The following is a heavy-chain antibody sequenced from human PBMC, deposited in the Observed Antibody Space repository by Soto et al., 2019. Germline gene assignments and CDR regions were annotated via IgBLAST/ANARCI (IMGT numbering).Heavy chain of an antibody. CDR2: IKQDGSEK. V-gene: IGHV3-7*01. CDR3: ARDGQLVINYFDY. J-gene: IGHJ4*02. D-gene: IGHD6-13*01. Sequence: PGGSLRLSCAASGFTFSSYWMSWVRQAPGKGPEWVANIKQDGSEKYYVDSVKGRFTISRDNAKNSLYLQMNSLRAEDTAVYYCARDGQLVINYFDYWGQGTLVTVSS. CDR1: GFTFSSYW.